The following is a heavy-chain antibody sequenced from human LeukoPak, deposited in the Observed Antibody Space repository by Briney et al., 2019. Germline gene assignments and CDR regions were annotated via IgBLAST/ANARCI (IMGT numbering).Heavy chain of an antibody. Sequence: GGSLRLSCAAFGFSFSDTWMNWVRQAPGKGLEWVGLIKRKTDDGTTDYAAPEKGRFTISRDDSKNTLYLQMNSLKTEDTAVYYCTTQSGAWNFDYWGQGTLVTVSS. J-gene: IGHJ4*02. CDR3: TTQSGAWNFDY. V-gene: IGHV3-15*07. D-gene: IGHD1-1*01. CDR1: GFSFSDTW. CDR2: IKRKTDDGTT.